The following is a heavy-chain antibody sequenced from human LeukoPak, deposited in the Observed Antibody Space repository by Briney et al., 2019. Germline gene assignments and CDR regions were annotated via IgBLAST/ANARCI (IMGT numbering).Heavy chain of an antibody. D-gene: IGHD5-12*01. V-gene: IGHV3-9*01. J-gene: IGHJ4*02. Sequence: GGSLRLSCTASGFTFDDYAMHRVRQAPGKGLEWVSGITWSSGTMVYADSVKGRFTISRDNAKNSLYLQMNSLRDEDTALYYCAKDTRAGVSGSFDYWGQGTLVTVSS. CDR3: AKDTRAGVSGSFDY. CDR2: ITWSSGTM. CDR1: GFTFDDYA.